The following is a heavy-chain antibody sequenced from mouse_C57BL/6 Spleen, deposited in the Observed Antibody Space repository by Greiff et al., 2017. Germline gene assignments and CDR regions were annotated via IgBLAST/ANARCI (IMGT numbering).Heavy chain of an antibody. CDR2: IDPETGGT. J-gene: IGHJ3*01. D-gene: IGHD2-4*01. CDR1: GYTFTDYE. Sequence: VQLQQSGAELVRPGASVTLSCKASGYTFTDYEMHWVKQTPVHGLEWIGAIDPETGGTAYNQKFKGKAILTADKSSSTAYMELRSLTSEDSAVYYCTRGGYDYGRAWFAYWGQGTLVTVSA. CDR3: TRGGYDYGRAWFAY. V-gene: IGHV1-15*01.